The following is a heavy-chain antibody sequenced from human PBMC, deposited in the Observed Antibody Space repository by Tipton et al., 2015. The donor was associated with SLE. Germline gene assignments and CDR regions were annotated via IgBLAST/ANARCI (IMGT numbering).Heavy chain of an antibody. Sequence: TLSLTCTVSGHSISNGDYYWSWIRQLPGKGLEWIGYIYLSGLTSYNPSLNNRVSTSVDTSNSQFSLKLSSVTAADTAIYYCASVDDTVTTHFEHWGQGTLVTVSS. CDR1: GHSISNGDYY. D-gene: IGHD4-17*01. J-gene: IGHJ4*02. CDR3: ASVDDTVTTHFEH. CDR2: IYLSGLT. V-gene: IGHV4-31*03.